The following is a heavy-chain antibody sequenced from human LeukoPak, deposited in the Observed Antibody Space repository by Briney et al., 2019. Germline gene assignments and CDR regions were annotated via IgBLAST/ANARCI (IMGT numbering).Heavy chain of an antibody. V-gene: IGHV4-39*07. D-gene: IGHD1-26*01. CDR2: IYYSGST. CDR3: ARDWSGSYGGSYNWFDP. J-gene: IGHJ5*02. CDR1: GGSISSSSYY. Sequence: SETLSLTCTVSGGSISSSSYYWGWIRQPPGKGLEWIGSIYYSGSTYYNPSLKSRVTISVDTSKNQFSLKLSSVTAGGTAVYYCARDWSGSYGGSYNWFDPWGQGTLVTVSS.